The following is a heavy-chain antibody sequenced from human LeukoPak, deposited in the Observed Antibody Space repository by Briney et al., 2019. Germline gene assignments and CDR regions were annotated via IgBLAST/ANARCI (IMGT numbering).Heavy chain of an antibody. D-gene: IGHD5-24*01. CDR2: MHYSGST. V-gene: IGHV4-59*01. CDR3: AKDQGRDGYNT. J-gene: IGHJ5*02. Sequence: SETLSLTCTVSGGPISTYYWSWIRQPPGKGLEWIGYMHYSGSTNYNPSLKSRVTISVDTSKNQFSLKLSSVTAADTAVYYCAKDQGRDGYNTWGQGTLVTVSS. CDR1: GGPISTYY.